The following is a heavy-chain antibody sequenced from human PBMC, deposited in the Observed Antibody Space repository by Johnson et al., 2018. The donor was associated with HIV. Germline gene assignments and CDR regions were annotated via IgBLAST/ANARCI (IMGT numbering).Heavy chain of an antibody. CDR3: ARDDLRDTGAFDI. Sequence: QVQLVESGGGVVQPGRSLRLSCAASGFTFSSYAMHWVRQAPGKGLEWVANIKQDGSEKYYGDSVKGRFTISRDNSKNTLYLQMNSLRAEDTAVYYCARDDLRDTGAFDIWGQGTMVTVSS. J-gene: IGHJ3*02. CDR2: IKQDGSEK. CDR1: GFTFSSYA. D-gene: IGHD2-8*02. V-gene: IGHV3-30*04.